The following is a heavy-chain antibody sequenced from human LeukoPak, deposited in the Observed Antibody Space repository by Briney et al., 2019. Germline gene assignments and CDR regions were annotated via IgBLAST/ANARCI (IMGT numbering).Heavy chain of an antibody. CDR1: GGSISNSNYY. Sequence: SETLSLTCTVSGGSISNSNYYWGWIRQAPGKGLEWIGTIDYSGSTYYNPSLKSRVTISVDTSKNQFSLKLSSVTAADTAVYYCARRHSSGWYRYFDYWGQGTLVTVSS. CDR2: IDYSGST. D-gene: IGHD6-19*01. CDR3: ARRHSSGWYRYFDY. J-gene: IGHJ4*02. V-gene: IGHV4-39*01.